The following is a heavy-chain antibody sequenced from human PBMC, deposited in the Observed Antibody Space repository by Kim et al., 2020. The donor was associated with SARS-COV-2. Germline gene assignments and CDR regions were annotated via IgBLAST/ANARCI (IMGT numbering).Heavy chain of an antibody. CDR1: GYTFTSPH. CDR2: INPSGGST. CDR3: ARGTWGGGGWGYGSGQYNRFDP. V-gene: IGHV1-46*03. D-gene: IGHD3-10*01. J-gene: IGHJ5*02. Sequence: ASVKVSCKASGYTFTSPHIQWVRQAPGQGLEWVGIINPSGGSTTYAQKLQGRVTMTRDTSTGTVYMELSSLRSEDTALYYCARGTWGGGGWGYGSGQYNRFDPWGQGTLVTVSS.